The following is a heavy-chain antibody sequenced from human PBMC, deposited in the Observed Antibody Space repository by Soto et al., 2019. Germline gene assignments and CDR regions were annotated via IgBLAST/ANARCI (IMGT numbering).Heavy chain of an antibody. D-gene: IGHD3-3*01. CDR3: AKTYYEPKDLIRFLDY. Sequence: GGSLRLSCAASGFTFSSYAMSWVRQAPGKGLEWVSAISGSGGSTYYADSVKGRFTISRDNSKKTLYLQMNSLRAEDTAVYYCAKTYYEPKDLIRFLDYWGQGTLVTVSS. CDR2: ISGSGGST. CDR1: GFTFSSYA. J-gene: IGHJ4*02. V-gene: IGHV3-23*01.